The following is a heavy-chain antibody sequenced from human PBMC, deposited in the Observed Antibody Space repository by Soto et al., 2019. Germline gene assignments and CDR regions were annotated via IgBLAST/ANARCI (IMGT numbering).Heavy chain of an antibody. V-gene: IGHV3-23*01. CDR3: AKGSKSMPGAISYYYYMDV. Sequence: EVQLLESGGGLVQPGGSLRLSCAASGFTLSSYAMSWVRQAPGKGLEWVSGISGSGLNTYYADSVRGQFTVSRDQSENTLYMQMNILRGEDTAIYYCAKGSKSMPGAISYYYYMDVWGKGSTVTVSS. CDR2: ISGSGLNT. D-gene: IGHD2-2*02. CDR1: GFTLSSYA. J-gene: IGHJ6*03.